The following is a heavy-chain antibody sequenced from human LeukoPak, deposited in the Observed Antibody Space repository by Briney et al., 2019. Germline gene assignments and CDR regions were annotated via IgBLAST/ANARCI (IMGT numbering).Heavy chain of an antibody. CDR1: GFTFSSYG. CDR2: IRYYGSNK. CDR3: AKALYGSGSSPFDY. Sequence: PGGSLRLSCAASGFTFSSYGMHWVRQAPGKGLEWVAFIRYYGSNKYYADSVKGRFTISRDNSKNTLYLQMNSLRAEDTAVYYCAKALYGSGSSPFDYWGQGTLVTVSS. J-gene: IGHJ4*02. V-gene: IGHV3-30*02. D-gene: IGHD3-10*01.